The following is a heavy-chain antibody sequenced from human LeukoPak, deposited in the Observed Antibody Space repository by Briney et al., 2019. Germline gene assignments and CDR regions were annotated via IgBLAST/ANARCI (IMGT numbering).Heavy chain of an antibody. J-gene: IGHJ4*02. CDR1: GYTFTGYD. CDR3: ASIPRTVTTTNDY. CDR2: MNPNSGNT. V-gene: IGHV1-8*01. D-gene: IGHD4-17*01. Sequence: ASVKVSCKASGYTFTGYDINWVRQATGQGLEWMGWMNPNSGNTGYAQKFQGRITVTRNTSISTAYMELSSLRSEDTAVYYCASIPRTVTTTNDYWGQGTLVTVSS.